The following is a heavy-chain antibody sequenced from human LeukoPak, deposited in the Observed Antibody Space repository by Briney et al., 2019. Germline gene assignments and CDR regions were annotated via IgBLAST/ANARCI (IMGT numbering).Heavy chain of an antibody. Sequence: PGGSLRLSCAASGFTFSSYEMNWVRQAPGKGLEWVSYISSSGSTIYYADSVKGRFTISRDNAKNSLYLQMNSLRAEDTAVYYCARRAIPYYYDSSGPTDYFDYWGQGTLVTVSS. J-gene: IGHJ4*02. CDR2: ISSSGSTI. CDR1: GFTFSSYE. D-gene: IGHD3-22*01. CDR3: ARRAIPYYYDSSGPTDYFDY. V-gene: IGHV3-48*03.